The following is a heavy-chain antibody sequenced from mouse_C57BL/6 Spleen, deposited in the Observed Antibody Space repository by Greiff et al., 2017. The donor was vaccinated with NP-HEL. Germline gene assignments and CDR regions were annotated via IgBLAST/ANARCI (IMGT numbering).Heavy chain of an antibody. D-gene: IGHD2-2*01. CDR3: TRGGLPYFDV. CDR1: GYTFTDYE. J-gene: IGHJ1*03. CDR2: IDPETGGT. V-gene: IGHV1-15*01. Sequence: VQLQQSGAELVRPGASVTLSCKASGYTFTDYEMHWVKQTPVHGLEWIGAIDPETGGTAYNQKFKGKAILTADKSSSTAYMELRSLTSEDSAVDYGTRGGLPYFDVWGTRITVTVSS.